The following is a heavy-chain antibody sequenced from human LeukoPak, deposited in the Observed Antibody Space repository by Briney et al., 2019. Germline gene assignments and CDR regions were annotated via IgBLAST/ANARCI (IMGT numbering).Heavy chain of an antibody. D-gene: IGHD3-10*01. J-gene: IGHJ5*02. V-gene: IGHV4-4*07. CDR3: ARDMVRGVKAYLSWFDP. Sequence: SETLSLTCTVSGDSISSYYWSWIRQPAGKGLEWIGRMYVSGSTNYNPSLKSRVTMSVDTSKNQFSLKMTSVTAADTAFYYCARDMVRGVKAYLSWFDPWGQGTLVTVSS. CDR2: MYVSGST. CDR1: GDSISSYY.